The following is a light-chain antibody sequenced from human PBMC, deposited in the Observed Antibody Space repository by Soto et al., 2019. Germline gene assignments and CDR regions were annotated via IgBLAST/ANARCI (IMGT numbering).Light chain of an antibody. V-gene: IGLV2-11*01. J-gene: IGLJ1*01. CDR1: SSDVGAYNY. CDR3: CSYAGTYSYV. CDR2: DVS. Sequence: QSALTQPRSVSGSPGQSVTISCTGTSSDVGAYNYVSWYQQHPGKAPKFMIYDVSKRPSGVLDRFSGSKSGNTASLTISGLQAEDEADYYCCSYAGTYSYVFGTGTKV.